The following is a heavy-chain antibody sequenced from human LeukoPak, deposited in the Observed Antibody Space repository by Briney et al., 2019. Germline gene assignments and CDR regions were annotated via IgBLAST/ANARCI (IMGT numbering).Heavy chain of an antibody. CDR2: ISYDGSNK. D-gene: IGHD3-10*01. CDR3: ARPYYYGSGSYSPWFDP. Sequence: GGPLRLSCAASGFTFSSYAMHWVRQAPGKGLEWVAVISYDGSNKYYADSVKGRFTISRDNSKNTLYLQMNSLRAEDTAVYYCARPYYYGSGSYSPWFDPWGQGTLVTVSS. J-gene: IGHJ5*02. CDR1: GFTFSSYA. V-gene: IGHV3-30-3*01.